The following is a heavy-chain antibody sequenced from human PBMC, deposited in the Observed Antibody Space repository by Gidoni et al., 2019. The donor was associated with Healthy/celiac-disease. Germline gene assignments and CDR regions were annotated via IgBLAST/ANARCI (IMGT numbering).Heavy chain of an antibody. V-gene: IGHV1-69*01. Sequence: QVQLVQSGAEVKKPGSSVKVSCKASGGTFSSYAISWVRQAPGQGLEWMGGIIPICGTANYAQKFQGRVTITADESTSTAYMELSSLRSEDTAVYYCARGGLTIAVAGYDAFDIWGQGTMVTVSS. CDR3: ARGGLTIAVAGYDAFDI. D-gene: IGHD6-19*01. CDR2: IIPICGTA. CDR1: GGTFSSYA. J-gene: IGHJ3*02.